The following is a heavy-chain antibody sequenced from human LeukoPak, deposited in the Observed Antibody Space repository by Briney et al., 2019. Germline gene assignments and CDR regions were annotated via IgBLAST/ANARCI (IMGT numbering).Heavy chain of an antibody. Sequence: PGGSLRLSCAASGFTFSDYYMSLIRQAPGKGLEWVSYSSSSGSTIYYADSVKGRFTISRDNAKNSLYLQMNSLRAEDTAVYYCATPSLTRYCSGGSCYVGYWGQGTLVTVSS. D-gene: IGHD2-15*01. CDR1: GFTFSDYY. CDR3: ATPSLTRYCSGGSCYVGY. J-gene: IGHJ4*02. CDR2: SSSSGSTI. V-gene: IGHV3-11*01.